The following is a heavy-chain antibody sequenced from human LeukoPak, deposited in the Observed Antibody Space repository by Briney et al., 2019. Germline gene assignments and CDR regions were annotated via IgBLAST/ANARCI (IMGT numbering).Heavy chain of an antibody. CDR2: IYYSGST. CDR1: GGSISGHY. CDR3: ARSTIAVAGTGVFDI. J-gene: IGHJ3*02. V-gene: IGHV4-59*05. Sequence: SETLSLTCTVSGGSISGHYCSWIRQPPGKGLEWIGSIYYSGSTYYNPSLKSRVTISVDTSKNQFSLKLSSVTAADSAVYYCARSTIAVAGTGVFDIWGQGTMVTVSS. D-gene: IGHD6-19*01.